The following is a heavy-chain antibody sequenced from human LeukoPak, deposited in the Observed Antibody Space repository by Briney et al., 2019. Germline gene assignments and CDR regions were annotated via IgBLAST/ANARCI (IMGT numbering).Heavy chain of an antibody. D-gene: IGHD3-3*01. Sequence: GGSLRLSCAASGFTFSSYSMNWVRQAPGKGLEWVSSISSSSSYIYYADSVKGRFTISRDNAKNSLYLQMNSLRAEDTAVYYCAREDYDFWSGYYSKVNFDYWGQGTLVTVSS. CDR1: GFTFSSYS. J-gene: IGHJ4*02. CDR3: AREDYDFWSGYYSKVNFDY. V-gene: IGHV3-21*01. CDR2: ISSSSSYI.